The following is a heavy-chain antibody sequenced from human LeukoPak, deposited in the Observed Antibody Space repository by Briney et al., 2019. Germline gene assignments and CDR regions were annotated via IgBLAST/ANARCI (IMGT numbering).Heavy chain of an antibody. V-gene: IGHV3-30*02. CDR3: AKDIRFGERWDAFDI. CDR1: GFTFRNYD. J-gene: IGHJ3*02. Sequence: PGGSLRLSCIPSGFTFRNYDMHWVRQAPGKGLEWVAFIRRDGSDRFHADSVKGRFTISRDNAKNSLYLQMNSLRAEDTALYYCAKDIRFGERWDAFDIWGQGTMVTVSS. CDR2: IRRDGSDR. D-gene: IGHD3-10*01.